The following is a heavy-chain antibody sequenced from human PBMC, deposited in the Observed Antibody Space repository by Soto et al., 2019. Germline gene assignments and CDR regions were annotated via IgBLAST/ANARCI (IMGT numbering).Heavy chain of an antibody. CDR3: ARDNLAYGSGRGGAFDI. Sequence: QVQLQESGPGLVKPSQTLSLTCTVSGGSISSGGYYWSWIRQHPGKGLEWIGYIYYSGSTYYNPSLKSRVTISVDTSKNQFSLKLSSVTAADTAVYYCARDNLAYGSGRGGAFDIWGQGTMVTVSS. J-gene: IGHJ3*02. V-gene: IGHV4-31*03. CDR1: GGSISSGGYY. D-gene: IGHD3-10*01. CDR2: IYYSGST.